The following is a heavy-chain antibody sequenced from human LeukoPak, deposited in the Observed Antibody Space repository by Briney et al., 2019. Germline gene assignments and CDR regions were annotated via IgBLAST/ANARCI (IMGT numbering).Heavy chain of an antibody. CDR3: ARDPRSLAVRYFDY. D-gene: IGHD6-6*01. CDR2: IPYDGSNK. Sequence: GGSLRLSCAASGFTFSNYAMHWVRQAPGKGLEWVAVIPYDGSNKYYADSVKGRFTISRDNSKNTLYLQMNSLRAEDTAVYYCARDPRSLAVRYFDYWGQGTLVTVSS. J-gene: IGHJ4*02. CDR1: GFTFSNYA. V-gene: IGHV3-30-3*01.